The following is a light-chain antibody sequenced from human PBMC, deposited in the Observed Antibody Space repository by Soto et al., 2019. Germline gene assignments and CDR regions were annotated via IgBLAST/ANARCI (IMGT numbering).Light chain of an antibody. CDR1: SSDFGGYNY. CDR3: CSYAGTFYV. J-gene: IGLJ1*01. Sequence: QSVLTQPRSVSGSPGQSVTISCTGTSSDFGGYNYVSWYQHHPGKAPKLMIYDVSERPSGVPDRFSGSKSGNTASLPISGLQAEDEADYYCCSYAGTFYVFGTGTKVTVL. CDR2: DVS. V-gene: IGLV2-11*01.